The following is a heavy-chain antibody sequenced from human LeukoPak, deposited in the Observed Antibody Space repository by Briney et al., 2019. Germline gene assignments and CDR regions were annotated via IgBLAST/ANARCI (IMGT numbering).Heavy chain of an antibody. J-gene: IGHJ4*02. CDR3: AKTGRDYGDFFYFDY. V-gene: IGHV3-23*01. CDR1: GFTFSSYA. D-gene: IGHD4-17*01. Sequence: GGSLRLSCATSGFTFSSYAMSWVRQAPGKGLEWVSALNHGGGSTYYTDSVKGRFTIFRDNSKNTLYLQISSLRAEDTAVYYCAKTGRDYGDFFYFDYWGQGTLVTVSS. CDR2: LNHGGGST.